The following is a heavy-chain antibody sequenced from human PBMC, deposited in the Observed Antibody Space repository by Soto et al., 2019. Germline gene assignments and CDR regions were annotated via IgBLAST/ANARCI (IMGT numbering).Heavy chain of an antibody. J-gene: IGHJ4*02. V-gene: IGHV3-53*01. CDR1: GFTVVSHY. CDR3: ATSPRDFYFDS. Sequence: GGSLRLSCAASGFTVVSHYMSWVRQAPGKGLEWVSVIYTGGATYYADSVKGRFTISRDNSKNTLHLQMNSLRADDTVVYYCATSPRDFYFDSWGQGILVTVSS. CDR2: IYTGGAT. D-gene: IGHD3-3*01.